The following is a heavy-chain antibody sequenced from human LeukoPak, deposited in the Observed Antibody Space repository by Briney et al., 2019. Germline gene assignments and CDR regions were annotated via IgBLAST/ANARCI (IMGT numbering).Heavy chain of an antibody. Sequence: ASVKVSCKASGYTFTSYGISWVRQAPGQGLEWMGWISAYNGNTNYAQKLQGRVTMTTDTSTSTAYMELRSLRSDDTAVYYRARVAVAGIIYYYYYMDVWGKGTTVTISS. CDR1: GYTFTSYG. CDR3: ARVAVAGIIYYYYYMDV. J-gene: IGHJ6*03. V-gene: IGHV1-18*01. D-gene: IGHD6-19*01. CDR2: ISAYNGNT.